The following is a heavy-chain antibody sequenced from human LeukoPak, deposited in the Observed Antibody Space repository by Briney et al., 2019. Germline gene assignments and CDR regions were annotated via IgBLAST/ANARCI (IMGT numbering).Heavy chain of an antibody. CDR2: IYYSGTT. Sequence: NPSETLSLTCTVSGGSISTTSYYWAWIRQPPGKGLEWIGSIYYSGTTYYNPSLKSQITISVDTSKNQFSLKLSSVTAADTAVYYCARTTKPRVRGVIITDYYYYMDVWGKGTTVTVSS. D-gene: IGHD3-10*01. J-gene: IGHJ6*03. CDR1: GGSISTTSYY. V-gene: IGHV4-39*07. CDR3: ARTTKPRVRGVIITDYYYYMDV.